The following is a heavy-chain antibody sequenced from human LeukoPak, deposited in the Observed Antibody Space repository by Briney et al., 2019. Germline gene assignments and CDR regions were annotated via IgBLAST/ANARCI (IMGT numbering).Heavy chain of an antibody. CDR1: GFTFSSYS. D-gene: IGHD3-3*01. CDR3: ARDLERITIFGVVVGL. J-gene: IGHJ4*02. CDR2: ISSSSSYI. Sequence: GGSLRLSCAASGFTFSSYSMYWVRQAPGKGLEWVSSISSSSSYIYYADSVKGRFTISRDNAKNSLYLQMNSLRAEDTAVYYCARDLERITIFGVVVGLWGQGTLVTVSS. V-gene: IGHV3-21*01.